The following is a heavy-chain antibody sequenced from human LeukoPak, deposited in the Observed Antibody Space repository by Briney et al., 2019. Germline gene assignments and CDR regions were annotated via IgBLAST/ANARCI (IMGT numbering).Heavy chain of an antibody. J-gene: IGHJ4*01. Sequence: PGGSLRPSCAASGFIFSHHGMHWVRQAPGKGLEWVAVIWSDGTNRFYADSVKGRFTISRDNSQNTVFLQMNSLRVNDTAIYYCARDAQRGFDYSNSLKYWGHGTLVTVCS. V-gene: IGHV3-33*01. D-gene: IGHD4-11*01. CDR3: ARDAQRGFDYSNSLKY. CDR1: GFIFSHHG. CDR2: IWSDGTNR.